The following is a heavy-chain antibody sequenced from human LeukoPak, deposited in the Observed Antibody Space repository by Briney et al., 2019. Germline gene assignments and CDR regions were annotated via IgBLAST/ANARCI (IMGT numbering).Heavy chain of an antibody. J-gene: IGHJ3*02. Sequence: GGSLRLSCAVAGFTFSSYAMHWVRQAPGKGLEWVAVISYDGSNKYYADSVKGRFTISRDNSKNTLYLQMNSLRAEDTAVYYCASSWPRPGYCSSTSCYADTGGAFDIWGQGTMVTVSS. CDR3: ASSWPRPGYCSSTSCYADTGGAFDI. D-gene: IGHD2-2*01. V-gene: IGHV3-30*04. CDR2: ISYDGSNK. CDR1: GFTFSSYA.